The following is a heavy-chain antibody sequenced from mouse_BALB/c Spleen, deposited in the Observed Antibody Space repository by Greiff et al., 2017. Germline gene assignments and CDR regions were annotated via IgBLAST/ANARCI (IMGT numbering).Heavy chain of an antibody. Sequence: EVKLVESGGGLVQPGGSRKLSCAASGFTFSSFGMHWVRQAPEKGLEWVAYISSGSSTIYYADTVKGRFTISRDNPKNTLFLQMTSLRSEDTAMYYCARSGYHYFDYWGQGTTLTVSS. CDR1: GFTFSSFG. J-gene: IGHJ2*01. CDR2: ISSGSSTI. V-gene: IGHV5-17*02. D-gene: IGHD3-1*01. CDR3: ARSGYHYFDY.